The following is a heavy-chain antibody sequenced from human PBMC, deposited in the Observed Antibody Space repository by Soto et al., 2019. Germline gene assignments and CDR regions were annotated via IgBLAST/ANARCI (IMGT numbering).Heavy chain of an antibody. CDR1: GFTFSSYA. CDR3: AKGYGDYIRDFDY. V-gene: IGHV3-23*01. D-gene: IGHD4-17*01. J-gene: IGHJ4*02. CDR2: IGGRGNT. Sequence: GGSLRLSCGASGFTFSSYAMSWVRQAPGKGLEWVSAIGGRGNTYYADSVKGRFTISRDNSKNTLSLQMDSLRADDTAVYYCAKGYGDYIRDFDYWGQGTPVTVSS.